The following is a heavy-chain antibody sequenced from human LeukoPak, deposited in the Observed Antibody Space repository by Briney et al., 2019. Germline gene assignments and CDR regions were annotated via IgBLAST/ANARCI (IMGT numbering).Heavy chain of an antibody. Sequence: SETLSLTFTVPGGYISSYYWSWIRQPAGEGPGLVGRLYIRENTNFNATLNSRGTMSVDPSKNQLSLNLSSVTAADTAVYYCARDSVDQWLRPAGSFDIWGQGTMVTVSS. D-gene: IGHD6-19*01. V-gene: IGHV4-4*07. CDR1: GGYISSYY. CDR2: LYIRENT. J-gene: IGHJ3*02. CDR3: ARDSVDQWLRPAGSFDI.